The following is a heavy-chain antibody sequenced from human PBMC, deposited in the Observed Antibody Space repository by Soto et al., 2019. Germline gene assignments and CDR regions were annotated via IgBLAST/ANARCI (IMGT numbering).Heavy chain of an antibody. V-gene: IGHV4-59*01. D-gene: IGHD5-18*01. Sequence: SETLSLTCTVSGDSISTYYWSWIRKSPGKGLEWIGYIYYPENTYYSPSLKSRVTISVDTSKDQFSLKLSAVTAADTAVYYCARDLRHSDGKCVDPCGQRTRVTSP. CDR3: ARDLRHSDGKCVDP. CDR1: GDSISTYY. J-gene: IGHJ5*02. CDR2: IYYPENT.